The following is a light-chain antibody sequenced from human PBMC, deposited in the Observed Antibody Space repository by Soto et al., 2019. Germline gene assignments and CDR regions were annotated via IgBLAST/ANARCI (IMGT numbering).Light chain of an antibody. V-gene: IGKV3-15*01. J-gene: IGKJ1*01. CDR1: QSVGSN. CDR2: GAS. Sequence: EIVMTQSPATLSVSPGERATLSCRASQSVGSNLAWYQQKPGQAPRLLIYGASTRATGIPARFSGSGSGTEFTPTNSSLQSEDFAIYFCQQYNNWPPDRTFGQGTKVEIK. CDR3: QQYNNWPPDRT.